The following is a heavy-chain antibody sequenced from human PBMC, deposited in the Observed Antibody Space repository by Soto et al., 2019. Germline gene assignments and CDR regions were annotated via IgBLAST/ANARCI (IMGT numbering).Heavy chain of an antibody. J-gene: IGHJ4*02. CDR1: GLTFTSYG. Sequence: PGGSLRLSCTASGLTFTSYGMVRVRRAPGKGLQWVSTIRVDGGQTHYTDSVKGRFSISRDNSKNTVYLQMDSLRAEDTAMYFCARDVGLDSDDFFAYWGQGTQVTVSS. CDR2: IRVDGGQT. D-gene: IGHD3-9*01. V-gene: IGHV3-23*01. CDR3: ARDVGLDSDDFFAY.